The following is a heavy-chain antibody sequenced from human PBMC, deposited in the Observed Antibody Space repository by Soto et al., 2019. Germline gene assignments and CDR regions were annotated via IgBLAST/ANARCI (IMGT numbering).Heavy chain of an antibody. Sequence: ASVKVSCKASGYTFTSYGISWVRQAPGQGLEWMGWISAYNGNTNYAQKLQGRDTMTKDTSTSTAYMELRSLRSDDTAVYYCARSEYSSSWYAPPYDYWGQGTLVTVSS. V-gene: IGHV1-18*01. CDR3: ARSEYSSSWYAPPYDY. D-gene: IGHD6-13*01. CDR1: GYTFTSYG. CDR2: ISAYNGNT. J-gene: IGHJ4*02.